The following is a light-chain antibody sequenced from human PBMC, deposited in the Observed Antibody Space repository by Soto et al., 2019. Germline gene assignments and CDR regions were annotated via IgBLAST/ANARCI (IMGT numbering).Light chain of an antibody. V-gene: IGKV3-11*01. Sequence: EIVLTQSPANLSLSPGERATLSCRASQSIATFLTWYQQKPGQPPRLLFYVSSRRATGIPARFSGSGSGTVFTLTISCLKPDDFAIYYCQQPTNWPPSHTFGQGTKLEIK. J-gene: IGKJ2*01. CDR3: QQPTNWPPSHT. CDR1: QSIATF. CDR2: VSS.